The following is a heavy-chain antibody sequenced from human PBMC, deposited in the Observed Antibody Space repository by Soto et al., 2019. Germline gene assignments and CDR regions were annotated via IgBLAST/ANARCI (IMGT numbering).Heavy chain of an antibody. CDR3: TTVTVGATGSTY. V-gene: IGHV3-15*07. Sequence: EVQLVESGGGLVKPGGSLRLSCAASGFTFSNAWMNWVRQAPGKGLEWVGRIKSNTDGGTTDYAAPVKGRFTISRDDSKNTLYLQMNSLKTEDTAVYYYTTVTVGATGSTYCGQGTLVSVSS. CDR2: IKSNTDGGTT. D-gene: IGHD1-26*01. J-gene: IGHJ4*01. CDR1: GFTFSNAW.